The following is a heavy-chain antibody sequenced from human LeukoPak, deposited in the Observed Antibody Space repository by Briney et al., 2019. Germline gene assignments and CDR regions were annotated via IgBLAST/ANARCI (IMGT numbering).Heavy chain of an antibody. CDR3: ARDLDR. V-gene: IGHV3-7*01. D-gene: IGHD3/OR15-3a*01. CDR2: IKQDGSEK. J-gene: IGHJ4*02. CDR1: GFTLSYSW. Sequence: GGSLRLSCAASGFTLSYSWMSWVRQAPGKGLEWVANIKQDGSEKYYVDSVKGRFTISRDNAKNSLYLQMNSLRAEDTAVYYCARDLDRWGQGTLVTVSS.